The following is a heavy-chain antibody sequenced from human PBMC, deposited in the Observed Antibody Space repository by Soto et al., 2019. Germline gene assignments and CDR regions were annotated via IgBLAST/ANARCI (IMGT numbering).Heavy chain of an antibody. CDR3: ARVGMFYGMDV. CDR2: IYYSGST. D-gene: IGHD3-10*02. J-gene: IGHJ6*02. V-gene: IGHV4-39*01. Sequence: SETLSLTCTVSGGSISSSSYYWGWIRQPPGKGLEWIGSIYYSGSTYYNPSLKSRVTISVDTSKNQFSLKLSSVTAADTAVYYCARVGMFYGMDVWGQGTTVTV. CDR1: GGSISSSSYY.